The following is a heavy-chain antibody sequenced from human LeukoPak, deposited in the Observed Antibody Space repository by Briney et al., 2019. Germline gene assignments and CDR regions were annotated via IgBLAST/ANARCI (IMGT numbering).Heavy chain of an antibody. J-gene: IGHJ4*02. CDR1: GLTFSSYG. V-gene: IGHV3-23*01. Sequence: GGTLRLSCAASGLTFSSYGMSWVRQAPGKGLEWVSTISVGGGSTYYADSVKGRFTISRDNSKNTLYLQMNTLRAEDTAVYFCARCPQEIFDYWGQGTLVTVSS. CDR3: ARCPQEIFDY. CDR2: ISVGGGST.